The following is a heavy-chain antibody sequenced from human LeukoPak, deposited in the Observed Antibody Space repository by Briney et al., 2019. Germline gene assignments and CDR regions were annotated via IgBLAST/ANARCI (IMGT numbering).Heavy chain of an antibody. CDR2: ISYDGSNK. CDR1: GFTFSSYG. V-gene: IGHV3-30*03. Sequence: PGGSLRLSCAASGFTFSSYGMHWVRQAPGKGLEWVAVISYDGSNKYYADSVKGRFTISRDNSKNTLYLQMDSLRAEDTAVYYCARDGGDYGSGSYYAYWGQGTLVTVSS. D-gene: IGHD3-10*01. CDR3: ARDGGDYGSGSYYAY. J-gene: IGHJ4*02.